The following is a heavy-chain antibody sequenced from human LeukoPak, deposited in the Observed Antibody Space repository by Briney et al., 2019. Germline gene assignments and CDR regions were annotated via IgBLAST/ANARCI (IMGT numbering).Heavy chain of an antibody. CDR3: ARPHYDVLTGPFDY. CDR2: ISSSSSTI. V-gene: IGHV3-48*01. Sequence: GGSLRLSCAASGFTFSSYSMNWVRQAPGKGLEWVSYISSSSSTIYYADSVKGRFTISRDNSKNTLYLQMNSLRAEDTAVYYCARPHYDVLTGPFDYWGQGTLVTVSS. D-gene: IGHD3-9*01. J-gene: IGHJ4*02. CDR1: GFTFSSYS.